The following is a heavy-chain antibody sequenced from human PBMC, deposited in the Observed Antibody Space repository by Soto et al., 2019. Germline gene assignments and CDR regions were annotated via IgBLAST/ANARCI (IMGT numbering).Heavy chain of an antibody. CDR1: GYTFTSYG. V-gene: IGHV1-18*01. CDR2: ISAYNGNT. D-gene: IGHD6-19*01. J-gene: IGHJ6*02. Sequence: QVQLVQSGAEVKKPGASVKVSCKASGYTFTSYGISWVRQAPGQGLEWMGWISAYNGNTNYAQKLQGRVTMTTDTSTSTAYMELRSLRSDDTAVYYCVRGYQQWKDRGYYGMDVWGQGTTVTVSS. CDR3: VRGYQQWKDRGYYGMDV.